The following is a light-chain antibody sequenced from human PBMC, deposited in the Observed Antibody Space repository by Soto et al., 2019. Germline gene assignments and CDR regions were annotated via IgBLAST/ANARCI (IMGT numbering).Light chain of an antibody. CDR2: GAS. CDR3: QQYGSSPPWT. Sequence: EIVLTQSPGTLSLSPGERATLSCRASQSVSSSYLAWYQQKPGQAPRLLIYGASSRATGIPDRFSGSGSGTDFTLNISRLEPEDFAVYYGQQYGSSPPWTFGQGTKVEIK. CDR1: QSVSSSY. J-gene: IGKJ1*01. V-gene: IGKV3-20*01.